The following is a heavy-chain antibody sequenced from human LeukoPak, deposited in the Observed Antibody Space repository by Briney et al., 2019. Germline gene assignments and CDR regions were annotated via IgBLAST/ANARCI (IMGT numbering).Heavy chain of an antibody. V-gene: IGHV4-39*01. CDR2: IYYSGST. Sequence: PSETLSLTCTVSGGSISSNNYHWGWIRQPPGKGLEWIGTIYYSGSTYYNPSLKSRVTISVDTSKNQFSLKLSSVTAADTAVYYCATSWQWVVQRSGKYDYWGQGTLVTVSS. D-gene: IGHD6-19*01. J-gene: IGHJ4*02. CDR3: ATSWQWVVQRSGKYDY. CDR1: GGSISSNNYH.